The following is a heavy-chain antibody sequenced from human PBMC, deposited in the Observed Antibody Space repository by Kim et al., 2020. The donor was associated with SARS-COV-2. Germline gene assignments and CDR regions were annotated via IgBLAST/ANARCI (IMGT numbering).Heavy chain of an antibody. V-gene: IGHV1-2*02. CDR2: MNFKNVAT. J-gene: IGHJ5*01. D-gene: IGHD6-19*01. CDR3: AGTPQAFKGWYSVS. CDR1: GDTFIGHH. Sequence: ASVKVSCKASGDTFIGHHIHWVRQAPGQGLEWMGWMNFKNVATHYAQRFQGRVSMTRDTSMNTAYMFLSGLRSDDTASYYCAGTPQAFKGWYSVSWGRGT.